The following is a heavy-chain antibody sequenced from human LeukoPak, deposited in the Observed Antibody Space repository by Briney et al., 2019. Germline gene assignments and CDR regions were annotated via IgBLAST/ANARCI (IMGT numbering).Heavy chain of an antibody. J-gene: IGHJ4*02. CDR3: ASFVIVVEDY. Sequence: KSGGSLRLSCAASGFTFSSYSMNWVRQAPGKGLEWVSSISSSSSYIYYADSVKGRFTISRDNAKNSLYLQMNSLRAEDTAVYYCASFVIVVEDYWGQGTLVTVSS. V-gene: IGHV3-21*01. CDR2: ISSSSSYI. CDR1: GFTFSSYS. D-gene: IGHD5-24*01.